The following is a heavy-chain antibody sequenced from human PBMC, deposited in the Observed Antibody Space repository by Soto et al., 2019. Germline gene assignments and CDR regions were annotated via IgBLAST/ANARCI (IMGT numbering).Heavy chain of an antibody. CDR2: IYPGDSDT. D-gene: IGHD2-15*01. CDR3: ARQGLGYCSGGSCYPDYYYYGMDV. Sequence: PGESLKISCKGSGYSFTSYWIGWVRQMPGKGLEWMGIIYPGDSDTRYSPSFQGQVTISADKSISTAYLQWSSLKASDTAMYYCARQGLGYCSGGSCYPDYYYYGMDVWGQGTTVTVSS. J-gene: IGHJ6*02. V-gene: IGHV5-51*01. CDR1: GYSFTSYW.